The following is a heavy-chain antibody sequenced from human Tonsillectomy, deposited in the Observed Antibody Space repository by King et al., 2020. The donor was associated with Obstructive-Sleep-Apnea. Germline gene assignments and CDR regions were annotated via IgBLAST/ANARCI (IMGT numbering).Heavy chain of an antibody. CDR3: APPLCTQDSSGSSFDY. V-gene: IGHV1-69*10. J-gene: IGHJ4*02. CDR2: IIPILGIA. CDR1: GGTFSSYA. D-gene: IGHD3-22*01. Sequence: QLVQSGAEVKKPGSSVKVSCKASGGTFSSYAISWVRQAPGQGLEWMGGIIPILGIANYAKKFQGRVTSTADKTTSTAYMELSSRRSEDTAEYYCAPPLCTQDSSGSSFDYWGQGTLVTVSS.